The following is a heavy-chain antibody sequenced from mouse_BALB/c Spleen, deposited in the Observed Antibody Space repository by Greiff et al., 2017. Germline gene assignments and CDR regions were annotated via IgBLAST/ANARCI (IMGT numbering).Heavy chain of an antibody. CDR1: GFTFSSYA. CDR2: ISSGGST. V-gene: IGHV5-6-5*01. CDR3: ASIYYGKSYWYFDV. J-gene: IGHJ1*01. D-gene: IGHD2-1*01. Sequence: EVQVVESGGGLVKPGGSLKLSCAASGFTFSSYAMSWVRQTPEKRLEWVASISSGGSTYYPDSVKGRFTISRDNARNILYLQMSSLRSEDTAMYYCASIYYGKSYWYFDVWGAGTTVTVSS.